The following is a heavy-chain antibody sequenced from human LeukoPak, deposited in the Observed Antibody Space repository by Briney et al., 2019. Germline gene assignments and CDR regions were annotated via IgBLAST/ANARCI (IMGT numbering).Heavy chain of an antibody. J-gene: IGHJ4*02. Sequence: GGSLRLSCAASGFTFSSYAMHWVRQAPGKGLEWVAVISYDGSNKYYADSVKGRFTISRDNSKNTLYLQMNSLRAEDTAVYYCARASPGGFDSYDSSGYFDYWGQGTLVTVSS. D-gene: IGHD3-22*01. CDR1: GFTFSSYA. CDR3: ARASPGGFDSYDSSGYFDY. V-gene: IGHV3-30*01. CDR2: ISYDGSNK.